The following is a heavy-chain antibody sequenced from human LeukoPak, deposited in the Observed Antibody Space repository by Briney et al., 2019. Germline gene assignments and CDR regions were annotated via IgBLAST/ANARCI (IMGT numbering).Heavy chain of an antibody. CDR1: GGSISTNTW. J-gene: IGHJ4*02. D-gene: IGHD4-23*01. V-gene: IGHV4-4*02. Sequence: SESLTLTCAASGGSISTNTWCCWVRPPPGELLEWIGQTSHDGNADYTPSLKSRVTISVDKSKNQLSLKLNSVTAADSAVYYCAKHGGRYFDSWGQGTLVTVSS. CDR3: AKHGGRYFDS. CDR2: TSHDGNA.